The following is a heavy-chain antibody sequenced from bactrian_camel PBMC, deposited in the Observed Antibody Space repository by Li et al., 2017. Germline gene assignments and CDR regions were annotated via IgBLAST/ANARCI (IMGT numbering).Heavy chain of an antibody. CDR1: AHTPANVR. J-gene: IGHJ4*01. CDR2: LASDGSS. V-gene: IGHV3S53*01. Sequence: HVQLVESGGGSVQAGGSLRLSCAFDAHTPANVRMAWFRQAPGKEREGVASLASDGSSIYANSLKGRFSISKDNARNWLDLQMDSLEPGDTARYYCAADRRRHGPPSLRPGDYSVWGQGTQVTVS. D-gene: IGHD2*01. CDR3: AADRRRHGPPSLRPGDYSV.